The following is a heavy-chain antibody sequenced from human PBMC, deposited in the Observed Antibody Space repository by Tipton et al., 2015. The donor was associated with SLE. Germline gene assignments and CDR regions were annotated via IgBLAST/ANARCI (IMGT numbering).Heavy chain of an antibody. CDR1: GGTFSNYA. CDR2: INPIIARV. CDR3: ALGYSSTWPPGEFDY. J-gene: IGHJ4*02. D-gene: IGHD6-13*01. V-gene: IGHV1-69*06. Sequence: QLVQSGAEVKKPGSSVKVSCKASGGTFSNYAISWVRQAPGQGLEWMGGINPIIARVNYAQKLQGRVTMTTDTSTTTAYMELRSLRSDDTAVYYCALGYSSTWPPGEFDYWGQGTLVTVSS.